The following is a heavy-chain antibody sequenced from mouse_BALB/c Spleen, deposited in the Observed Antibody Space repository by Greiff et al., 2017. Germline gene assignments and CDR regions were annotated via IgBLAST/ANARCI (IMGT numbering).Heavy chain of an antibody. D-gene: IGHD2-1*01. V-gene: IGHV2-2*02. CDR3: ARNSAGNYPYFDY. CDR1: GFSLTSYG. Sequence: VKLVESGPGLVQPSQSLSITCTVSGFSLTSYGVHWVRQSPGKGLEWLGVIWSGGSTDYNAAFISRLSISKDNSKSQVFFKMNSLQANDTAIYYCARNSAGNYPYFDYWGQGTTLTVSS. J-gene: IGHJ2*01. CDR2: IWSGGST.